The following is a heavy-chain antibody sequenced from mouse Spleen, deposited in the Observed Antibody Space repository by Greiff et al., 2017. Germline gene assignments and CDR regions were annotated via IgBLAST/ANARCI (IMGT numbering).Heavy chain of an antibody. Sequence: EVQLQESGGGLVKPGGSLKLSCAASGFTFSSYAMSWVRQTPEKRLEWVATISSGGSYTYYPDSVKGRFTISRDNAKNTLYLQMSSLRSEDTAMYYCARHSGYGNFYFDYWGQGTTLTVSS. J-gene: IGHJ2*01. CDR3: ARHSGYGNFYFDY. D-gene: IGHD2-10*02. V-gene: IGHV5-9-3*01. CDR1: GFTFSSYA. CDR2: ISSGGSYT.